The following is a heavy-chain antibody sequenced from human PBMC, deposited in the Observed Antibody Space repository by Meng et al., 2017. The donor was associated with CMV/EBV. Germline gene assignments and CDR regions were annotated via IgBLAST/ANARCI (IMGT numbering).Heavy chain of an antibody. CDR1: GFTFSDHY. CDR3: AGGQWELLFDY. Sequence: GGSLRLSCAASGFTFSDHYMDWVRQAPGKGLEWVGRTRNKANSYTTEYAASVKGRFTISRDDSKNSLYLQMNSLRAEDTAVYYCAGGQWELLFDYWGQGTLVTVSS. CDR2: TRNKANSYTT. D-gene: IGHD1-26*01. J-gene: IGHJ4*02. V-gene: IGHV3-72*01.